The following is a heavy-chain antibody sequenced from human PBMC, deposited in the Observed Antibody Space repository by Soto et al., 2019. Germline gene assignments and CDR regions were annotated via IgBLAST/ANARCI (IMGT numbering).Heavy chain of an antibody. J-gene: IGHJ3*02. CDR3: ARDSQYAFDI. Sequence: GGSLRLSCAASGFTFSSYSMNWVRQAPGKGLEWVSYIGSSSSIISYADSVKGRFTISRDNAKNSLYLQMNSLRAEDTAVYYCARDSQYAFDIWGQGTMVTVSS. CDR2: IGSSSSII. CDR1: GFTFSSYS. V-gene: IGHV3-48*01.